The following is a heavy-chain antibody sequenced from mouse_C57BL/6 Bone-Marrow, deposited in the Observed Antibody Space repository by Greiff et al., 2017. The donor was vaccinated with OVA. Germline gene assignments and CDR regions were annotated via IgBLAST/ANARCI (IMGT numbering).Heavy chain of an antibody. CDR1: GYTFTSYW. Sequence: QVQLQQPGAELVMPGASVKLSCKASGYTFTSYWMHWVKQRPGQGLEWIGEIDPSDSYTNYNQKFKGQSTLTVDKASSTAYMQLSSLTSEDSAVYYCAREDITTVPDWYVDVWGTGTTVTVSS. CDR3: AREDITTVPDWYVDV. D-gene: IGHD1-1*01. J-gene: IGHJ1*03. CDR2: IDPSDSYT. V-gene: IGHV1-69*01.